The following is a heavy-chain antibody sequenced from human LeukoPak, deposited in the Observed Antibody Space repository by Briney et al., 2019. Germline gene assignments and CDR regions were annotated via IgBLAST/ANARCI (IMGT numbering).Heavy chain of an antibody. CDR3: ARARADFHYGMDV. D-gene: IGHD6-13*01. V-gene: IGHV4-30-4*01. CDR1: GVSITGGDIY. CDR2: IYFSGST. J-gene: IGHJ6*02. Sequence: SETLSLTCSVSGVSITGGDIYWRWIRQPPGKGLEWIVYIYFSGSTSYNPSLKSRTTISVDTSKNQFSLKLSSLIAADTAVYYCARARADFHYGMDVWGPGTTVYVS.